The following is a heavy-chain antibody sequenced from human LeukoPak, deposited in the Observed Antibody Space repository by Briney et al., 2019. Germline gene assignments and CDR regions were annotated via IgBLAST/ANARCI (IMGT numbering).Heavy chain of an antibody. Sequence: SVKVSCKASGGTFSSYAISWVRQAPGQGLEWMGGIIPIFGTANYAQKFQGRVTITADESTSTAYMELSSLRSEDTAVYYCARSPTAGYSSSWPYYDLWGRGTLVTVSS. J-gene: IGHJ2*01. CDR2: IIPIFGTA. CDR1: GGTFSSYA. CDR3: ARSPTAGYSSSWPYYDL. V-gene: IGHV1-69*13. D-gene: IGHD6-13*01.